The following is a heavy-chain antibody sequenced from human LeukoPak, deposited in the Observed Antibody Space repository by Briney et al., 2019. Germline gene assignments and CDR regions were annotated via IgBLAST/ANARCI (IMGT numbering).Heavy chain of an antibody. Sequence: GSLRLSCAASGFTFSSYAMSWIRQPPGKGLEWIGYIYYSGSTNYNPSLKSRVTMSVDTSKNQFSLKLSSVTAADTAVYYCARLNYYYYYYMDVWGKGPRSPSP. CDR1: GFTFSSYA. V-gene: IGHV4-59*01. J-gene: IGHJ6*03. D-gene: IGHD3-16*01. CDR3: ARLNYYYYYYMDV. CDR2: IYYSGST.